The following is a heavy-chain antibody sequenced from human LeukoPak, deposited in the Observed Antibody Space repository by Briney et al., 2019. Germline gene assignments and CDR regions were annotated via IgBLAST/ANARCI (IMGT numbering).Heavy chain of an antibody. Sequence: PGGSLRLSCAASGFTFSSYSMNWVRQAPGKGLEWVSSISGSSSYIYYADSVKGRFTISRDNAKNSLYLQMNSLRAEDTAVYYCARDLRIYGSGSCPYWGQGTLVTVSS. J-gene: IGHJ4*02. CDR2: ISGSSSYI. CDR1: GFTFSSYS. CDR3: ARDLRIYGSGSCPY. D-gene: IGHD3-10*01. V-gene: IGHV3-21*01.